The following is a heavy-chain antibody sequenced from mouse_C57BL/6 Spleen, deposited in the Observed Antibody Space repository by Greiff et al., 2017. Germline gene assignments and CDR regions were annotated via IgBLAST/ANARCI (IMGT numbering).Heavy chain of an antibody. CDR2: IDPETGGT. CDR1: GYTFTDYE. D-gene: IGHD1-1*01. J-gene: IGHJ1*03. Sequence: VQLQQSGAELVRPGASVTLSCKASGYTFTDYEMHWVKQTPVHGLEWIGAIDPETGGTAYNQKFKGKAILTADKSSSTAYMELSSLTSEDSAVYYCTKGITTVVARDWYFDVWGTGTAVTVSS. CDR3: TKGITTVVARDWYFDV. V-gene: IGHV1-15*01.